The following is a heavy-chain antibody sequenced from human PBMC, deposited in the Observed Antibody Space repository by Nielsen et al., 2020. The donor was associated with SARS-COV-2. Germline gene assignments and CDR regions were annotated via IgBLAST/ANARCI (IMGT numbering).Heavy chain of an antibody. D-gene: IGHD3-10*01. J-gene: IGHJ4*02. V-gene: IGHV3-64D*09. CDR3: VKANGIYYGSGMYY. CDR1: GFTFSSYA. CDR2: ISSNGGST. Sequence: GESLKISCSASGFTFSSYAMHWVRQAPGKGLEYVSAISSNGGSTYYADSVKGRFTISRDNSKNTLYLQMSSLRAEDTAVYYCVKANGIYYGSGMYYWGQGTLVTVSS.